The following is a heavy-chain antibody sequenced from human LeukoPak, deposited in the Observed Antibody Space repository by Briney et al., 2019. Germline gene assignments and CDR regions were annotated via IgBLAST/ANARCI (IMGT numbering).Heavy chain of an antibody. J-gene: IGHJ4*02. D-gene: IGHD3-9*01. Sequence: SETLSLTCTVSGGSISSSSYYWGWIRQPPGKGLEWIGSIYYSGSTYYNPSLKSRVTISVDTSKNQFSLKLSSVTAADTAVYYCASTGYDILTGPKPDDFDYWGQGTLVTVSS. CDR1: GGSISSSSYY. CDR3: ASTGYDILTGPKPDDFDY. CDR2: IYYSGST. V-gene: IGHV4-39*07.